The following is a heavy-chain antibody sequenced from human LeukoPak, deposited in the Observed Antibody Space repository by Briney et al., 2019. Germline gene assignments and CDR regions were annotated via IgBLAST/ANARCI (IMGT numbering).Heavy chain of an antibody. CDR2: IYYSGST. CDR3: ARVTTVTAWGSYYYYMDV. D-gene: IGHD4-17*01. J-gene: IGHJ6*03. Sequence: PSETLSLTCTVSGGSISSYYWSWIRQPPGKGLEWIGYIYYSGSTNYNPSLKSRVTISVDTSKNQFSLKLSSVTAADTAVYYCARVTTVTAWGSYYYYMDVWGKGTTVTVSS. V-gene: IGHV4-59*01. CDR1: GGSISSYY.